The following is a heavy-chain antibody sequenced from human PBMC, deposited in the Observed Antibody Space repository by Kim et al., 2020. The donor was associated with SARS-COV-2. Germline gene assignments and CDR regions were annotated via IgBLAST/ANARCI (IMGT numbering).Heavy chain of an antibody. CDR3: ARAGSNWSFDS. CDR1: GFIFSSYD. V-gene: IGHV3-13*01. Sequence: GGSLRLSCAASGFIFSSYDMHWVRQVPGKGLEWVSAIGTIGEKYYLGSVKGRFTISRENAKNSLYLQMNSLRVGDTAVYYCARAGSNWSFDSWGQGTLVTVSS. J-gene: IGHJ4*02. CDR2: IGTIGEK. D-gene: IGHD6-13*01.